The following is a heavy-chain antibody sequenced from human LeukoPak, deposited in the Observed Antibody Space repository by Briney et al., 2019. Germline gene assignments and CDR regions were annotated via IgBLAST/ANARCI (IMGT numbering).Heavy chain of an antibody. D-gene: IGHD3-3*01. V-gene: IGHV3-11*01. CDR3: ARSLRFLEWLKNFDY. Sequence: PGGSLRLSCAASGFTFSDYYMSWIRQAPGKGLEWISYISSSGSSIYYADSVKGRFTISRDNAKNSLYLQMNSLRAEDTAVYYRARSLRFLEWLKNFDYWGQGTLVTVSS. CDR2: ISSSGSSI. CDR1: GFTFSDYY. J-gene: IGHJ4*02.